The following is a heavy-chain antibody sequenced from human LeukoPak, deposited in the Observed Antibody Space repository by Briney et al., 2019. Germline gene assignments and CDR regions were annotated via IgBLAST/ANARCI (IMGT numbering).Heavy chain of an antibody. V-gene: IGHV4-39*01. CDR1: GDSISTSNSY. D-gene: IGHD3-3*01. CDR3: ARQTGVGLFILP. CDR2: IYYSGNT. Sequence: SETLSLTCAVSGDSISTSNSYWGWIRRPPGKGLEWVGSIYYSGNTYYNPSLKSRVTISVDTSKSQFSLKLTSVTAADTAVYYCARQTGVGLFILPGGQGTLVTVSS. J-gene: IGHJ4*02.